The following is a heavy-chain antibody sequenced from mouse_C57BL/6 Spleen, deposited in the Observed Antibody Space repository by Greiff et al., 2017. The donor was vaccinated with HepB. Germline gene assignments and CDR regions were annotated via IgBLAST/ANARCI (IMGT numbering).Heavy chain of an antibody. CDR3: TRDDGNYVWFAY. CDR2: ISSGGDYI. J-gene: IGHJ3*01. CDR1: GFTFSSYA. D-gene: IGHD2-3*01. Sequence: EVKLMESGEGLVKPGGSLKLSCAASGFTFSSYAMSWVRQTPEKRLEWVAYISSGGDYIYYADTVKGRFTISRDNARNTLYLQMSSLKSEDTAMYYCTRDDGNYVWFAYWGQGTLVTVSA. V-gene: IGHV5-9-1*02.